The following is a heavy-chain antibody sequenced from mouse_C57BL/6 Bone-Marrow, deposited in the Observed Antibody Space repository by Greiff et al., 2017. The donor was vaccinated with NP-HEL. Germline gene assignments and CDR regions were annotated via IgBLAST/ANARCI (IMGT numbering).Heavy chain of an antibody. Sequence: QVQLKESGAELVRPGTSVKVSCKASGYAFTNYLIEWVKQRPGQGLEWIGVINPGSGGTNYNEKFKGKATLTADKSSSTAYMQLSSLTSEDSAVYFCARDSNYVDVDYWGQGNTPTVSS. J-gene: IGHJ2*01. CDR3: ARDSNYVDVDY. CDR1: GYAFTNYL. CDR2: INPGSGGT. D-gene: IGHD2-5*01. V-gene: IGHV1-54*01.